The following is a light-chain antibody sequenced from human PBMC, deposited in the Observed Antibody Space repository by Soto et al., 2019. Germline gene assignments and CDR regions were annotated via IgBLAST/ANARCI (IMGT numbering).Light chain of an antibody. J-gene: IGKJ2*01. V-gene: IGKV3-20*01. Sequence: EVVLTQSPGTLSLSPGQRATLSCSARQSVSNNYFAWYQQKPGQAPRLLIFGSSDRATGIPDRFSGSGSGTDFTLTISRLEPEDFAVYFCQQYGSSPPYTFGQGIKLEIK. CDR1: QSVSNNY. CDR2: GSS. CDR3: QQYGSSPPYT.